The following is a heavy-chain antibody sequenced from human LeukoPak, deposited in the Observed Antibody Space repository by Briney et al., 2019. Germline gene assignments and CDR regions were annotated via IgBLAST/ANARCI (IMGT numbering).Heavy chain of an antibody. J-gene: IGHJ4*02. CDR3: AREPDYDILTGYYVEARQYYFDY. V-gene: IGHV3-7*01. D-gene: IGHD3-9*01. CDR2: IKQDGSEK. CDR1: GFTFSSYW. Sequence: GGSLRLSCAASGFTFSSYWMSWVRQAPGKGLEWVANIKQDGSEKYYVDSVKGRFTISRDNAKNSLYLQMNSLRAEDTAVYYCAREPDYDILTGYYVEARQYYFDYWGQGTLVTVSS.